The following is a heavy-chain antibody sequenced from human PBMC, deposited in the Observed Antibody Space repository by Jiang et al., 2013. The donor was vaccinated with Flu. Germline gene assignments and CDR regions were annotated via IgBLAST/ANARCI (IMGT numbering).Heavy chain of an antibody. J-gene: IGHJ3*02. V-gene: IGHV1-69*01. Sequence: QLVESGAEVKKPGSSVKVSCKASGGTFSSYAISWVRQAPGQGLEWMGGIIPIFGTANYAQKFQGRVTITADESTSTAYMELSSLRSEDTAVYYCARDTKWSGSDPYDAFDIWSQGTMVTVSS. D-gene: IGHD3-3*01. CDR3: ARDTKWSGSDPYDAFDI. CDR2: IIPIFGTA. CDR1: GGTFSSYA.